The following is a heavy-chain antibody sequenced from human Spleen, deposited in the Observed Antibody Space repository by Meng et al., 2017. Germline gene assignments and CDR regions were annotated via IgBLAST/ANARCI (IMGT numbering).Heavy chain of an antibody. CDR2: INPSGGST. Sequence: QVQLVQSGAEVKKPGASVKVSCKASGYTFTTYYLHWVRQAPGHGREWMGIINPSGGSTSYAQNFQGRVTMTRDTSTNTVYMELSSLRSEDTAVYYCARERDATYYFHNWGQGTLVTVSS. CDR3: ARERDATYYFHN. D-gene: IGHD5-24*01. J-gene: IGHJ4*02. CDR1: GYTFTTYY. V-gene: IGHV1-46*01.